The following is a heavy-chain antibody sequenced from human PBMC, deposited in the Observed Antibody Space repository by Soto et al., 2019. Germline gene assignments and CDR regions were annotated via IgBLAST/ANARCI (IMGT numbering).Heavy chain of an antibody. J-gene: IGHJ4*02. Sequence: EVQLLESGGGLVQPGGSLRLSCAASGFTFSSYAMSWVRQAPGKGLEWVSAISGSGGSTYYADSVKGRFTISRDNSKNTLYLQMNSLRAEDTAVYYCAKDFPYYYDGSGYNPYDYWGQGTLVTVSS. CDR2: ISGSGGST. V-gene: IGHV3-23*01. CDR3: AKDFPYYYDGSGYNPYDY. D-gene: IGHD3-22*01. CDR1: GFTFSSYA.